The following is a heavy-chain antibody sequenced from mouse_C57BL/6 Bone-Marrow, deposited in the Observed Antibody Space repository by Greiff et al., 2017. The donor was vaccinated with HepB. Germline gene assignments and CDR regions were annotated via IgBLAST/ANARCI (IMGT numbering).Heavy chain of an antibody. CDR1: GYTFTSYW. CDR2: IYPGSGST. V-gene: IGHV1-55*01. D-gene: IGHD2-3*01. Sequence: VQLKQPGAELVKPGASVKMSCKASGYTFTSYWITWVKQRPGQGLEWIGDIYPGSGSTNYNEKFKSKATLTVDTSSSTAYMQLSSLTSEDSAVYYCARWGDGYPWYFDVWGTGTTVTVSS. J-gene: IGHJ1*03. CDR3: ARWGDGYPWYFDV.